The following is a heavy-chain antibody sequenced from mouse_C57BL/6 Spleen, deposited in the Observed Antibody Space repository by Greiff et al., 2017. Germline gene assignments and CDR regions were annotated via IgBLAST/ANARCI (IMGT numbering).Heavy chain of an antibody. CDR1: GYTFTSYW. V-gene: IGHV1-64*01. Sequence: QVQLKQPGAELVKPGASVKLSCKASGYTFTSYWMHWVKQRPGQCLEWIGMIHPNSGSTNYNEKFKSKATLTVDKSSSTAYMQLSSLTSEDSAVYYCARREGDYYGSTAFDYWGQGTTLTVSS. D-gene: IGHD1-1*01. J-gene: IGHJ2*01. CDR3: ARREGDYYGSTAFDY. CDR2: IHPNSGST.